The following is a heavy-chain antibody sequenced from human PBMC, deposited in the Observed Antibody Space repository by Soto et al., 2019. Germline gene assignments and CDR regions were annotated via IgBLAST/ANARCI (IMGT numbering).Heavy chain of an antibody. CDR1: GGSISSDY. CDR2: VYTSGYS. Sequence: VQLQESGPGLVKPSETLSLICTVSGGSISSDYLSWIRQPTGNGLEWIGRVYTSGYSNSNPSLKSRVTMSVDTSKKQFSLNLSSVTAADTAVYYCAREPTTAGTVNWFDPWGQGTLVAVSS. V-gene: IGHV4-4*07. J-gene: IGHJ5*02. CDR3: AREPTTAGTVNWFDP. D-gene: IGHD6-13*01.